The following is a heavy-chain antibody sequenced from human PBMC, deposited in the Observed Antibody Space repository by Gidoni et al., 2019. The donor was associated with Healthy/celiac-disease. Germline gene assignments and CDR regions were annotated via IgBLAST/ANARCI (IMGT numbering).Heavy chain of an antibody. J-gene: IGHJ4*02. CDR2: ISGSGGST. CDR3: AREVNSGSHHTRLDY. CDR1: GFTFSRYA. Sequence: EVQLLESGGGLVQPGGSLRLSCAASGFTFSRYAMSWVRQAPGKGLEWVSAISGSGGSTYYADSVKGRFTISRDNSKNTLYLQMNSLRAEDTAVYYCAREVNSGSHHTRLDYWGQGTLVTVSS. D-gene: IGHD1-26*01. V-gene: IGHV3-23*01.